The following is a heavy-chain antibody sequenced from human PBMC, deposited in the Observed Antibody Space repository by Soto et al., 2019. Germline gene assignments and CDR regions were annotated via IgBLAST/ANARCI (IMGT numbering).Heavy chain of an antibody. V-gene: IGHV3-30-3*01. D-gene: IGHD6-13*01. CDR3: ARGERYSSSWYSAPGQGAFDI. CDR1: GFTFSSYA. Sequence: QVQLVESGGGVVQPGRSLRLSCAASGFTFSSYAMHWVRQAPGKGLEWVAVISYDGSNKYYADSVKGRFTISRDNSKNTLHLQMNSLRAEDTAVYYCARGERYSSSWYSAPGQGAFDIWGQGTMVTVSS. J-gene: IGHJ3*02. CDR2: ISYDGSNK.